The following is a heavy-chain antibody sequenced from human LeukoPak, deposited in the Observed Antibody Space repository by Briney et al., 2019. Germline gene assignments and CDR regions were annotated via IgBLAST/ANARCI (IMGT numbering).Heavy chain of an antibody. J-gene: IGHJ4*02. CDR3: ARSTYCGGDCYPALGY. D-gene: IGHD2-21*02. Sequence: GGPLRLSCAASGFTFSSYSMNWVRQAPGKGLEWVSYISSSNNTIYYADSVKGRFTISRDNAKNSLYLQMNSLRDEDTAVYYCARSTYCGGDCYPALGYWGQGTPVTVSS. CDR1: GFTFSSYS. V-gene: IGHV3-48*02. CDR2: ISSSNNTI.